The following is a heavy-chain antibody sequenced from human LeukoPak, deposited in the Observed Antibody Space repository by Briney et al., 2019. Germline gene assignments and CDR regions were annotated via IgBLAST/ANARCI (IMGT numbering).Heavy chain of an antibody. CDR1: GFIFSTYG. D-gene: IGHD3-16*01. Sequence: GGSLRLSCAASGFIFSTYGMYWVRQAPGKGLEWVAFIRHDGSIKNYADSVKGRSTISRDNSKNTLYLQMNSLRAEDTAVYCCAKDSLADIDYWGQGTLVTVSS. J-gene: IGHJ4*02. V-gene: IGHV3-30*02. CDR3: AKDSLADIDY. CDR2: IRHDGSIK.